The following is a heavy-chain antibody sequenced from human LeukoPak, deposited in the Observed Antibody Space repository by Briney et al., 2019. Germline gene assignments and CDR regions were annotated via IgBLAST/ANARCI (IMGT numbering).Heavy chain of an antibody. CDR1: GFTFSIDG. Sequence: GGSLRLSCAGSGFTFSIDGMNWVRQAPGKGLEWVSSISPDSNFIPQADSVKGRFTISRDNAKNSLYLQMNSLRAEDTAVYYCARRSYYYGSGSFSWGQGTLVTVSS. CDR3: ARRSYYYGSGSFS. V-gene: IGHV3-21*01. D-gene: IGHD3-10*01. CDR2: ISPDSNFI. J-gene: IGHJ5*02.